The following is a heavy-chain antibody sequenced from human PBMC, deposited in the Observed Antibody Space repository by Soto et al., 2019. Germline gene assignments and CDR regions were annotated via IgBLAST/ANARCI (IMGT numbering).Heavy chain of an antibody. V-gene: IGHV3-21*01. D-gene: IGHD1-26*01. Sequence: GGSLRLSCAASGFTFSSYSMNWVRQAPGKGLEWVSSISSSSSYIYYADSVKGRFTISRDNAKNSLYLQMNSLRSEDTAVYYCARDNVGPDQAWAFDYWGQGTLVTVSS. CDR2: ISSSSSYI. CDR3: ARDNVGPDQAWAFDY. CDR1: GFTFSSYS. J-gene: IGHJ4*02.